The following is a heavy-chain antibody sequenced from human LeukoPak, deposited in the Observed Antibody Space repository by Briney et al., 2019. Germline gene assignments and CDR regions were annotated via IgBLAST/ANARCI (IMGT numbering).Heavy chain of an antibody. J-gene: IGHJ4*02. CDR3: ARDYDEDY. D-gene: IGHD3-22*01. CDR1: GFTFSSYV. V-gene: IGHV3-23*01. Sequence: GGSLRLSCAASGFTFSSYVMTWVRQAPGKGLEWVSSISVGDRSTYYADSVKGRFTISRDNARNTLYLQMNSLRAEDTALYYCARDYDEDYWGQGTLVTVSS. CDR2: ISVGDRST.